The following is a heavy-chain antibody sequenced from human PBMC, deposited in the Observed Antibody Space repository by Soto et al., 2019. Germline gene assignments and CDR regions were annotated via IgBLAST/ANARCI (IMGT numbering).Heavy chain of an antibody. V-gene: IGHV3-23*01. CDR2: ISGSGGST. CDR3: ANRAAVAGPT. CDR1: GLAFSSYA. J-gene: IGHJ4*02. D-gene: IGHD6-19*01. Sequence: GGSLRLSCAASGLAFSSYAMSWVRQAPGKGLEWVSAISGSGGSTYYADSVKGRFTISRDNSKNTLYLQMNSLRAEDTAVYSCANRAAVAGPTWGQGTLVTVSS.